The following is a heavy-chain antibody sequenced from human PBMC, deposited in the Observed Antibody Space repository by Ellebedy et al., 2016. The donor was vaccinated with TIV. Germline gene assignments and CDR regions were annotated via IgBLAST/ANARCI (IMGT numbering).Heavy chain of an antibody. CDR1: GGSISSSSYY. Sequence: MPSETLSLTCTVSGGSISSSSYYWGWIRQPPGKGLGWIGSIYYSGSTYYNPSLKSRVTISVDTSKNQFSLKLSSVTAADTAVYYCARHRYKKQLGWFDPWGQGTLVTVSS. CDR3: ARHRYKKQLGWFDP. CDR2: IYYSGST. D-gene: IGHD6-13*01. V-gene: IGHV4-39*01. J-gene: IGHJ5*02.